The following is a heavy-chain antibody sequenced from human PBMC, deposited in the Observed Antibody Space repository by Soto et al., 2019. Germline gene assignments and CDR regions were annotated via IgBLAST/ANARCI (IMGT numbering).Heavy chain of an antibody. J-gene: IGHJ5*02. CDR2: IYYSGTT. V-gene: IGHV4-31*03. Sequence: SEPLSLTCTVSGGSIGSGGYYWSWIRQHPGKGLEWIGYIYYSGTTYYNPSLKSRVTISVDTSKNQFSLKLSYVSAADTALYYCARGALVVVPAAGFDPWGRGSLVTVCS. CDR1: GGSIGSGGYY. CDR3: ARGALVVVPAAGFDP. D-gene: IGHD2-2*01.